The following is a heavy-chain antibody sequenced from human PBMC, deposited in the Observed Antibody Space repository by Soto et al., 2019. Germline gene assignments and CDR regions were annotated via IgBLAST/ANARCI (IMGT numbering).Heavy chain of an antibody. Sequence: GGSLRLSCAASGFTFSDYYMSWIRQAPGKGLEWVSYISSSSSYTNYADSVKGRFTISRDNAKNSLYLQMNSLRAEDTAVYYCARQATYYYDSSGYYYFAEFDYWGQGTLVTVSS. CDR1: GFTFSDYY. V-gene: IGHV3-11*06. J-gene: IGHJ4*02. CDR3: ARQATYYYDSSGYYYFAEFDY. CDR2: ISSSSSYT. D-gene: IGHD3-22*01.